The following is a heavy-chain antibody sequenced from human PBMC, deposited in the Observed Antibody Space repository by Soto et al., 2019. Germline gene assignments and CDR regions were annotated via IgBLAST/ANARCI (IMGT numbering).Heavy chain of an antibody. J-gene: IGHJ6*02. V-gene: IGHV1-2*02. CDR2: INPQTGGT. CDR3: ARDRYQEISDGMDV. CDR1: GYTFTGYY. D-gene: IGHD2-2*01. Sequence: QVQLVQSGAEVKTPGASVRVSCKASGYTFTGYYIHWVREAPGQGLEWMGWINPQTGGTSYAQKFHGRVTLSRDTSINTTYLELSRLRFHDADEYFCARDRYQEISDGMDVLGQGTTVTVSS.